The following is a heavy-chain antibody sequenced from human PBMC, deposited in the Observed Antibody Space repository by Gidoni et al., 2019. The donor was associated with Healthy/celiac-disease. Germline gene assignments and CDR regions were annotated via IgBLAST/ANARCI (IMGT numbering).Heavy chain of an antibody. Sequence: QVQLQESGPGLVKPSPTLSLTCTVSGCSISSGGYYWSWIRQHPGKGLEWIGYIYYSGSTYYNPSLKSRVTISVDTSKNQFSLKLSSVTAADTAVYYCARSDTAMAFDYWGQGTLVTVSS. J-gene: IGHJ4*02. D-gene: IGHD5-18*01. CDR2: IYYSGST. V-gene: IGHV4-31*03. CDR3: ARSDTAMAFDY. CDR1: GCSISSGGYY.